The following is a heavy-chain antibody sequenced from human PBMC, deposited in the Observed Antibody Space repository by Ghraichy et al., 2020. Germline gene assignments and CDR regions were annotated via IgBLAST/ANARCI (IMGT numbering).Heavy chain of an antibody. D-gene: IGHD1-26*01. CDR2: IYTSGST. J-gene: IGHJ4*02. CDR1: GGSISSGSYY. CDR3: ARANPYYYYFDY. V-gene: IGHV4-61*02. Sequence: SQTLSLTCTVSGGSISSGSYYWSWIRQPAGKGLEWIGRIYTSGSTNYNPSLKSRVTISVDTSKNQFSLKLSSVTAADTAVYYCARANPYYYYFDYWGQETLVTVSS.